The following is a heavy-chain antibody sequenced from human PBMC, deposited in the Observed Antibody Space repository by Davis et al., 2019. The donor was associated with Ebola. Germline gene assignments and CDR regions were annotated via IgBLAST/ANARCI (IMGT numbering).Heavy chain of an antibody. CDR2: ISGSGGST. D-gene: IGHD3-9*01. J-gene: IGHJ4*02. Sequence: GGSLRLSCATSGFTFSSYAMSWVRQAPGEGLEWVSAISGSGGSTYYADSVKGRFTISRDNSKNTLYLQMNSLRAEDTAVYYCAKGGYFDSLEIDSWGQGTLVTVSS. CDR3: AKGGYFDSLEIDS. V-gene: IGHV3-23*01. CDR1: GFTFSSYA.